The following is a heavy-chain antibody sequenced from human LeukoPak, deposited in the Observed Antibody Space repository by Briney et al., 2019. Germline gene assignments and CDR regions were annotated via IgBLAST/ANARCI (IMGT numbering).Heavy chain of an antibody. CDR1: GFTFSSYG. CDR2: MSYDGSNK. D-gene: IGHD6-19*01. CDR3: AKDPQWLGGYYFDY. J-gene: IGHJ4*02. V-gene: IGHV3-30*18. Sequence: GRSLRLSCAASGFTFSSYGMHWVRQAPGKGLEWVAVMSYDGSNKYYADSVKGRFTISRDNSKNTPYLQMNSLRAEDTAVYYCAKDPQWLGGYYFDYWGQGTLVTVSS.